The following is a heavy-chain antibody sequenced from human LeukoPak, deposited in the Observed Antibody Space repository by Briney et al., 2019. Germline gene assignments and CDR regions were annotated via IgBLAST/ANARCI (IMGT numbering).Heavy chain of an antibody. Sequence: PGGSLRLSCAASGFTFSSYAMSWVRQAPGKGLEWVAFIRYDGSNKYYAESVKGRFAISRDDSKNTLYLQMKSLRAEDTAVYYCAKPMTTVTPLDYWGQGTLVTVSS. J-gene: IGHJ4*02. CDR2: IRYDGSNK. CDR1: GFTFSSYA. CDR3: AKPMTTVTPLDY. V-gene: IGHV3-30*02. D-gene: IGHD4-17*01.